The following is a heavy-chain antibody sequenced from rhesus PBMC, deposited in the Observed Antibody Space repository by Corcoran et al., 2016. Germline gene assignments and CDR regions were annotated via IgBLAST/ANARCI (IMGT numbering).Heavy chain of an antibody. CDR2: IDGNRGRT. V-gene: IGHV4-80*01. CDR1: GASISSNW. CDR3: AREKDDY. Sequence: QVQLQESGPGLVKPSETLSLTCTVSGASISSNWWTWIRQPPGKGLEWIGDIDGNRGRTNYNPSLKSRVTISKDASKNHFSLKLSAVTAADTAVYYCAREKDDYWGQGVLVTVSS. J-gene: IGHJ4*01.